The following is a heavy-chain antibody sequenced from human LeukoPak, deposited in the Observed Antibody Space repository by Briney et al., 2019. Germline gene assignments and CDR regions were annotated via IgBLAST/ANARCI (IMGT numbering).Heavy chain of an antibody. CDR2: IYYSGST. J-gene: IGHJ4*02. V-gene: IGHV4-61*01. D-gene: IGHD6-19*01. Sequence: SETLSLTCTVSGGSVSSGSYYWSWIRQPPGKGLEWIGYIYYSGSTNQNSSLKSRVTISVDTSKNQFSLKLSSVTAADTAVYYCARRYSSGWYYYFDYWGQGTLVTVSS. CDR1: GGSVSSGSYY. CDR3: ARRYSSGWYYYFDY.